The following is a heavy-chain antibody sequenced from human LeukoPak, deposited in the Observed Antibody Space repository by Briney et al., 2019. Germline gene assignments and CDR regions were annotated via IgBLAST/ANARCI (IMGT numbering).Heavy chain of an antibody. CDR2: INHSGST. CDR1: GGSISSSSYY. Sequence: SETLSLTCTVSGGSISSSSYYWGWIRQPPGKGLEWIGEINHSGSTNYNPSLKSRVTISVDTSKNQFSLKLSSVTAADTAVYYCARVRDNYYDSSGYDYWGQGTLVTVSS. D-gene: IGHD3-22*01. CDR3: ARVRDNYYDSSGYDY. J-gene: IGHJ4*02. V-gene: IGHV4-39*07.